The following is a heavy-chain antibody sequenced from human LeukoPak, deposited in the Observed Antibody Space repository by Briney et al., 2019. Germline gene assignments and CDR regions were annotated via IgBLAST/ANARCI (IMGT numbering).Heavy chain of an antibody. Sequence: SETLSLTCTVSGGSISRDDYYWSWIRQPPGKGLEWIGYIYYSGSTYYNPSLKSRVTISVDTSKNQFSLKLSSVTAADTAVYYCARRGTMWDYYDSRKGPYYFDYWGQGTLVTVSS. CDR2: IYYSGST. CDR3: ARRGTMWDYYDSRKGPYYFDY. CDR1: GGSISRDDYY. V-gene: IGHV4-30-4*01. J-gene: IGHJ4*02. D-gene: IGHD3-22*01.